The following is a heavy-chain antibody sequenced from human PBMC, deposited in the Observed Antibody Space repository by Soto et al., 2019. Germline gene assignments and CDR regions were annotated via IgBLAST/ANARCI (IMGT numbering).Heavy chain of an antibody. J-gene: IGHJ4*02. CDR3: ALVATYFYESSGYDY. Sequence: EVQLVESGGGLVQPGGSLRLSCAASGFSFTHYWMHWVRQGPGKGLEWLSRINSDGTSTYYADSVKGRFTISRDNAKNTLYLQMNSLRDEDTAVYYFALVATYFYESSGYDYWGQGALVTVSS. CDR2: INSDGTST. D-gene: IGHD3-22*01. CDR1: GFSFTHYW. V-gene: IGHV3-74*01.